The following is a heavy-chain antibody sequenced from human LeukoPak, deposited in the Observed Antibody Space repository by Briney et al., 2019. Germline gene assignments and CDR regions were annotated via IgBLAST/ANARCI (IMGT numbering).Heavy chain of an antibody. J-gene: IGHJ4*02. Sequence: SETLSLTCAVYGGSFSGYYWSWIRQPPGKGLEWIGEINHSGSTNYNPSLKSRVTISVDTSKNQFSLKLSSVTAADTAVFYCARGGHYYDSSGYYCLDYWGQGTLVTVSS. CDR2: INHSGST. D-gene: IGHD3-22*01. CDR3: ARGGHYYDSSGYYCLDY. CDR1: GGSFSGYY. V-gene: IGHV4-34*01.